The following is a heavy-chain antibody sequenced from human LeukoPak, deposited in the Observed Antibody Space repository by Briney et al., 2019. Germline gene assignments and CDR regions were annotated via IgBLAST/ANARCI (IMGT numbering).Heavy chain of an antibody. Sequence: GGSLRLSRAASGFTVSSNYMSWVRQAPGKGLEWVSVIYSGGSTYYADSVKGRFTISRDNSKNTLYLQMNSQRVEDTAVYYCAREIYCSASSCTGGVFDIWGQGTMVTVSS. D-gene: IGHD2-15*01. V-gene: IGHV3-53*01. CDR1: GFTVSSNY. J-gene: IGHJ3*02. CDR3: AREIYCSASSCTGGVFDI. CDR2: IYSGGST.